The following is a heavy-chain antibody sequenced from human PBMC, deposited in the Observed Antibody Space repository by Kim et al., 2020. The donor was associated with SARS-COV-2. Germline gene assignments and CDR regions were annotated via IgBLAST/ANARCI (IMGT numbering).Heavy chain of an antibody. V-gene: IGHV4-34*01. CDR1: GGSFSGYY. CDR3: ARGRYYYDSSGYFMRWGKDAFDI. D-gene: IGHD3-22*01. J-gene: IGHJ3*02. Sequence: SETLSLTCAVYGGSFSGYYWSWIRQPPGKGLEWIGEINHSGSTNYNPSLKSRVTISVDTSKNQFSLKLSSVTAADTAVYYCARGRYYYDSSGYFMRWGKDAFDIWGQGTMVTVSS. CDR2: INHSGST.